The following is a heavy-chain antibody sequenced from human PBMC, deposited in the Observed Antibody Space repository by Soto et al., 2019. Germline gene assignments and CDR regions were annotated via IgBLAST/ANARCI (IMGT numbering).Heavy chain of an antibody. CDR1: GFTFSNAW. CDR2: IKSKTDGGTT. J-gene: IGHJ4*02. D-gene: IGHD3-9*01. Sequence: GGSLRLSCAASGFTFSNAWMNWVRQAPGKGLEWVGRIKSKTDGGTTDYAAPVKGRFTISRDDSKNTLYLQMNSLKTEDTAVYYCTTDNLGRYFDWLSRGYFDYWGQGTLVTVSS. V-gene: IGHV3-15*07. CDR3: TTDNLGRYFDWLSRGYFDY.